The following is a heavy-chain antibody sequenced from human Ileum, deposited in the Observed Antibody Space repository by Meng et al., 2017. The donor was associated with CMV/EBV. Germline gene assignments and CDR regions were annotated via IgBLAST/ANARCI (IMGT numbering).Heavy chain of an antibody. CDR3: TTDCAGGACYGRAFDY. CDR1: GYKFSDYY. V-gene: IGHV1-2*06. CDR2: IYPNSGGT. Sequence: QVQVGQAGAEVKKPGASVKVSCKASGYKFSDYYIHWVRQAPGQGLEWMGRIYPNSGGTINAQKFQGRITMTRDTPITTAYMELSSLTSDDTAVYYCTTDCAGGACYGRAFDYWGQGSLVTVSS. D-gene: IGHD2-8*02. J-gene: IGHJ4*02.